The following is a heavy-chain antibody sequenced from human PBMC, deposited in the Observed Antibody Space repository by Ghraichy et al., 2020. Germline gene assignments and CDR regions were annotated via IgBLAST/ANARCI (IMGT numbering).Heavy chain of an antibody. D-gene: IGHD6-6*01. CDR3: ARHAAGLSIA. CDR2: IYYSGST. V-gene: IGHV4-39*01. CDR1: GGSISSSSYY. Sequence: SETLSLTCTVSGGSISSSSYYWGWIRQPPGKGLEWIGSIYYSGSTYYNPSLKSRVTISVDTSKNQFSLKLSSVTAADTAVYYCARHAAGLSIAWGQGTLVTVSS. J-gene: IGHJ5*02.